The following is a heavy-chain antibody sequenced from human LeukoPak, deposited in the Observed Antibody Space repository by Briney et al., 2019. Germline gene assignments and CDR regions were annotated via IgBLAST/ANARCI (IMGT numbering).Heavy chain of an antibody. CDR1: GYTFTDYY. J-gene: IGHJ4*02. D-gene: IGHD2-2*01. V-gene: IGHV1-2*06. CDR2: INPTSGGT. Sequence: ASVKVSCKASGYTFTDYYIHWVRQAPGQGLEWMGRINPTSGGTTSAQKFRGRVTMIRDTSINTAYMEFSRLRSDDTAVFYCARSSTTYYYFDFWGQGALVTVSS. CDR3: ARSSTTYYYFDF.